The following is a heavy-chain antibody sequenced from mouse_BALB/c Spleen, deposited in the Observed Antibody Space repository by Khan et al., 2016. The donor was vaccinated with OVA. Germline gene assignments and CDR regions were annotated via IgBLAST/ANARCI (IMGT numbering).Heavy chain of an antibody. CDR3: ARGYDLFAY. V-gene: IGHV1-26*01. Sequence: LKESGPDLVKPGASVKISCKASGYSFTLYYMTWVKQSHGKSLEWIGRVNPNTGGSDYNQEFKGKAILTVDKSSNTAYMELHSLTSEDSAVYYCARGYDLFAYWGQGTLVTVSA. D-gene: IGHD2-14*01. CDR2: VNPNTGGS. CDR1: GYSFTLYY. J-gene: IGHJ3*01.